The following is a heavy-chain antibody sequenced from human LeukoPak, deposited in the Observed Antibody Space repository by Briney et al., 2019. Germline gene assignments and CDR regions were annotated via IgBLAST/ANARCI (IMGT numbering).Heavy chain of an antibody. CDR1: GGSFNNYY. Sequence: SETLSLTCTVSGGSFNNYYWSWIRQPPGKRLEWIGYIYYSGSTNYNPSLTSRVTISVDPSKKQFSLKLSSVTAADTAVYYCARHGPPYYYDSTPPWEEDWFDPWGQGTLVTVSS. CDR3: ARHGPPYYYDSTPPWEEDWFDP. CDR2: IYYSGST. D-gene: IGHD3-22*01. V-gene: IGHV4-59*01. J-gene: IGHJ5*02.